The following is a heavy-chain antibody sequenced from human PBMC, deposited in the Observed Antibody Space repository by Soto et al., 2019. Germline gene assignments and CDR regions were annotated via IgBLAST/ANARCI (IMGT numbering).Heavy chain of an antibody. Sequence: AGGSLRLSCAASGFTFSSYGMHWVRQAPGNGLEWVAVIWYDGSNKYYADSVKGRFTISRDNSKNTLYLQMNSLRPEDTAVYYCVKVSTFYDILTVYYPTTFFAPGGQGPLVPVSS. D-gene: IGHD3-9*01. CDR1: GFTFSSYG. CDR2: IWYDGSNK. V-gene: IGHV3-30*02. J-gene: IGHJ5*02. CDR3: VKVSTFYDILTVYYPTTFFAP.